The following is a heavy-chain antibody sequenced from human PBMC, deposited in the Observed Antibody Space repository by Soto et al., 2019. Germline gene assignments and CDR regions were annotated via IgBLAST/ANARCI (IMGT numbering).Heavy chain of an antibody. D-gene: IGHD4-17*01. Sequence: GGSLRLSCAASGFTFSSYWMSWVCQAPGKGLEWVANIKQDGSEKYYVDSVKGRFTISRDNAKNSLYLQMNSLRAEDTAVYYCARGRPDYGRAYFDYWGQGTLVTVSS. V-gene: IGHV3-7*01. CDR3: ARGRPDYGRAYFDY. CDR1: GFTFSSYW. J-gene: IGHJ4*02. CDR2: IKQDGSEK.